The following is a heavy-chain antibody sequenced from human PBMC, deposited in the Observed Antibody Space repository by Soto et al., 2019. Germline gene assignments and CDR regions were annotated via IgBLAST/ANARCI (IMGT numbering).Heavy chain of an antibody. CDR2: MNPNSGNT. CDR3: ARRGGGSCYSCYWFDP. CDR1: GYTFTSYD. Sequence: QVQLVQSGAEVKKPGASVKVSCKASGYTFTSYDINWVRQATGQGLEWMGCMNPNSGNTGYAQKFQGRVTMARNTSISTAYMELSSLRSGETAVYYCARRGGGSCYSCYWFDPWGQGTLVTVSS. J-gene: IGHJ5*02. V-gene: IGHV1-8*01. D-gene: IGHD2-15*01.